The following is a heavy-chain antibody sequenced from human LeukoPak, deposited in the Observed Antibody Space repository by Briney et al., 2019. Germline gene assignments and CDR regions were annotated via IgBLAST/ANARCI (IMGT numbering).Heavy chain of an antibody. V-gene: IGHV3-64*01. J-gene: IGHJ4*02. CDR2: ISSNGGST. CDR3: AKDLSGPERYCSSTSCYAGGPFDY. Sequence: SGGSLRLSCAASGFTFSRYSMHWVRQAPGKGLEYVSAISSNGGSTYYANSVKGRFTISRDNSKNTLYLQMGSLRAEDTAVYYCAKDLSGPERYCSSTSCYAGGPFDYWGQGTLVTVSS. D-gene: IGHD2-2*01. CDR1: GFTFSRYS.